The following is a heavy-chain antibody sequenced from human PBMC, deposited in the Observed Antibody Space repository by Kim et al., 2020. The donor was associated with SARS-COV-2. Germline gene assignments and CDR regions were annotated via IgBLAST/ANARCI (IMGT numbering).Heavy chain of an antibody. Sequence: GGSLRLSCAASGFTFTDYGMHWIRQAPGQGLEWVAHISADESKILYGDSVKGRFTISRDDSKNMVYLQMSNLRDEDTAVYFCARRGGSGRDQKYYYGLDIWGQGTTVTVSS. V-gene: IGHV3-33*05. D-gene: IGHD3-10*01. CDR1: GFTFTDYG. CDR3: ARRGGSGRDQKYYYGLDI. CDR2: ISADESKI. J-gene: IGHJ6*02.